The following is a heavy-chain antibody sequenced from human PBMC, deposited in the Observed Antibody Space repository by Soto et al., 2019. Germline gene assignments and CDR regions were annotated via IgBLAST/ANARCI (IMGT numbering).Heavy chain of an antibody. J-gene: IGHJ6*02. V-gene: IGHV6-1*01. CDR1: GASVSSNSAA. CDR3: TKQKGDSRTYHGMDV. D-gene: IGHD2-21*02. Sequence: SQTLLLTCAISGASVSSNSAAWNWIRQSPSRGLEWLGRAYYRSQWYYDSAVSVRSRITVIPDTSKNQFSLQLNSVTHEDTAVYYCTKQKGDSRTYHGMDVWGQGTTVTVSS. CDR2: AYYRSQWYY.